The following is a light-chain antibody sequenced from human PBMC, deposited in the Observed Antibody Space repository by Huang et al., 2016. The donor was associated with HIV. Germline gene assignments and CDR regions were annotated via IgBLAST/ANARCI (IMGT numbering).Light chain of an antibody. Sequence: EVILTQSPGTLSLSPGERATLSCRASQGVSTYLAWYQQKPGQAPRLLIYGASNRATDIPDRFSGSGSGTDFTLTISRLEPEDFAVYFCQQYDAFPCAFGQGTKLEI. V-gene: IGKV3-20*01. J-gene: IGKJ2*02. CDR1: QGVSTY. CDR2: GAS. CDR3: QQYDAFPCA.